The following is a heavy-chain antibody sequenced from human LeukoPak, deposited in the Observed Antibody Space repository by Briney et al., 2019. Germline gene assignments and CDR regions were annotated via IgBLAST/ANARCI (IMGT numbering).Heavy chain of an antibody. CDR2: IYPGDSDT. D-gene: IGHD6-13*01. Sequence: GESLKISCKGSGYSFTSYWIGWVRQVPGKGLEWMGIIYPGDSDTRYSPSFQGQVTISADKSISTAYLQWSSLKASDTAMYYCARTRRIAAAGSTEPDYYGMDVWGQGTTVTVSS. V-gene: IGHV5-51*01. CDR1: GYSFTSYW. J-gene: IGHJ6*02. CDR3: ARTRRIAAAGSTEPDYYGMDV.